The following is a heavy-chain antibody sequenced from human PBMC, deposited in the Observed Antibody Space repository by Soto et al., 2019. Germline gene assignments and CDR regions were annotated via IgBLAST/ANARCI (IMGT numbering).Heavy chain of an antibody. Sequence: QVQLVQSGAEVKKPGASVKVSCKASGYTFTTYDINWVRQAPGQGLEWMGWMDPKRGNTDYAQKFQGRDTITRNTTISTAYLEVSSLSSEDTAVYFCGRGRGWRDYWGQGTLVTVSS. CDR3: GRGRGWRDY. J-gene: IGHJ4*02. D-gene: IGHD2-15*01. CDR1: GYTFTTYD. V-gene: IGHV1-8*01. CDR2: MDPKRGNT.